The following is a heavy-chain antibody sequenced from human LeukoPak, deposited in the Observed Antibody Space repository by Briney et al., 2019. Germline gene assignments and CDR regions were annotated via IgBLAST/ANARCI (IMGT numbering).Heavy chain of an antibody. J-gene: IGHJ6*03. Sequence: PGGSLRLSCAASGFTFSSYAMGWVRQAPGKGLEWVSAISGSGGSTYYADSVKGRFTISRDNSKDTLYLQMNSLRAEDTAVYYCAKNSFGHYYYYYMDVWGKGTTVTVSS. CDR2: ISGSGGST. V-gene: IGHV3-23*01. CDR3: AKNSFGHYYYYYMDV. D-gene: IGHD3-16*01. CDR1: GFTFSSYA.